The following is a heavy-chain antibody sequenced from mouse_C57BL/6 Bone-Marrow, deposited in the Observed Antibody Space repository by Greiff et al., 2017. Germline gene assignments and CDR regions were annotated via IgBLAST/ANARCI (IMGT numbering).Heavy chain of an antibody. CDR2: IDPETGGT. V-gene: IGHV1-15*01. D-gene: IGHD1-1*01. J-gene: IGHJ4*01. Sequence: QVQLQQSGAELVRPGASVTLSCKASGYTFTDYEMHWVKQTPVHGLAWIGAIDPETGGTAYNQKFKGKAILTAATSSSTAYMELRSLTSEDSAVYYCLTTVVAPYYAMDYWGQGTSVTVSS. CDR3: LTTVVAPYYAMDY. CDR1: GYTFTDYE.